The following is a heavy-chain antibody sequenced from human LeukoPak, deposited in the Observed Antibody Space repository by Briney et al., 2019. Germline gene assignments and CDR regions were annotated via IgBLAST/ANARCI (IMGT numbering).Heavy chain of an antibody. CDR2: IYTSGST. Sequence: SSETLSLTCTVSGGSISSGSYYWSWIRQPAGKGLEWIGRIYTSGSTNYNPSLKSRVTISVDTSKNQFSLKLSSVTAADTAVYYCAGYCSSTSCRGDYYYYYMDVWGKGTTVTVSS. D-gene: IGHD2-2*01. CDR1: GGSISSGSYY. CDR3: AGYCSSTSCRGDYYYYYMDV. J-gene: IGHJ6*03. V-gene: IGHV4-61*02.